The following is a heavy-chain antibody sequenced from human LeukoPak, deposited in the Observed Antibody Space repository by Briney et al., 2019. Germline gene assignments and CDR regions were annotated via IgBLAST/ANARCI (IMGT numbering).Heavy chain of an antibody. J-gene: IGHJ4*02. CDR1: GFTFSSYA. CDR2: ISGSGGST. CDR3: ARGPGYSYGGDY. D-gene: IGHD5-18*01. Sequence: GGSLRLSCAASGFTFSSYAMSWVRQAPGKGLEWVSAISGSGGSTYYADSVKGRFTISRDNSKNTLYLQMNSLRAEDTAVYYCARGPGYSYGGDYWGQGTLVTVSS. V-gene: IGHV3-23*01.